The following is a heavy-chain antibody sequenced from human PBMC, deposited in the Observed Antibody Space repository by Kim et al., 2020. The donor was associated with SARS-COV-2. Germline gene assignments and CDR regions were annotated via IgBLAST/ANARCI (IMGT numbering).Heavy chain of an antibody. J-gene: IGHJ4*01. CDR1: GFSFTTYW. D-gene: IGHD1-7*01. V-gene: IGHV3-7*01. CDR3: VKGTPAY. CDR2: TNQDGSDK. Sequence: GGSLRLSCAASGFSFTTYWMNWVRQAPGKGLEWVANTNQDGSDKYYLASVKGRFTISRDNSKNSVFLQMKSLRAEDTAFYYCVKGTPAYWVRGTLVTV.